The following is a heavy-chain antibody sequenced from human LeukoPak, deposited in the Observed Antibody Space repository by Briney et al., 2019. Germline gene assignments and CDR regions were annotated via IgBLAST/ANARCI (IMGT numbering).Heavy chain of an antibody. D-gene: IGHD2-8*01. J-gene: IGHJ3*02. Sequence: GGSLRLSCAASGFTLSTYEMTWVRQAPGKGLEWVSFISSSTSHTFYADSVKGRFIIFRDTAKNSLYLQMNNLRGEDTAVYYCARDVSSSTRAFDIWGQGTMVAVS. CDR2: ISSSTSHT. CDR1: GFTLSTYE. V-gene: IGHV3-48*03. CDR3: ARDVSSSTRAFDI.